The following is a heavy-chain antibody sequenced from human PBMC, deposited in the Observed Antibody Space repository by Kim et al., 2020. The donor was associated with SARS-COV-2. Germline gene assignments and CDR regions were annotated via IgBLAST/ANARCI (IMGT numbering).Heavy chain of an antibody. V-gene: IGHV3-74*03. Sequence: GGSLRLSCAGSGFTLSSYYMNWVHQRPGTGLVWVARMRGDGKDMAYADSVKGRFTISGDSARNTLYLQVKSLRADDTAIYYCARETSGSFDMWGKGTMITVSS. D-gene: IGHD2-15*01. J-gene: IGHJ3*02. CDR3: ARETSGSFDM. CDR1: GFTLSSYY. CDR2: MRGDGKDM.